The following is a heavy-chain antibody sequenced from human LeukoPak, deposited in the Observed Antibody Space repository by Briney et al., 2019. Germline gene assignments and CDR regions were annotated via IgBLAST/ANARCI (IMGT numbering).Heavy chain of an antibody. J-gene: IGHJ4*02. CDR2: ISAYNGNT. CDR3: ARSRTAAGSFVY. Sequence: ASVKLSCKASGYTFISYGISWVRQARGQGLEWMGWISAYNGNTNYAQKLQGRVTMTTDTSTSTAYMELRSLRSDDTAVYYCARSRTAAGSFVYWGQGTLVTVSS. V-gene: IGHV1-18*01. CDR1: GYTFISYG. D-gene: IGHD6-13*01.